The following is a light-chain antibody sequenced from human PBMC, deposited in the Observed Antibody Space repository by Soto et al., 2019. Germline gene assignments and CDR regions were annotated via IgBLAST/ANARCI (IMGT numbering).Light chain of an antibody. CDR3: VLYMGSGIPHWA. Sequence: QTVVTQEPSFSVSPGGTVTLTCGLSSGSVSTSYYPSWYQQTPGQAPRTLIYSTNTRSSGVPDRFSGSILGNKAALTITGAQADDESDYYCVLYMGSGIPHWAFGGGTKLTVL. CDR2: STN. CDR1: SGSVSTSYY. J-gene: IGLJ3*02. V-gene: IGLV8-61*01.